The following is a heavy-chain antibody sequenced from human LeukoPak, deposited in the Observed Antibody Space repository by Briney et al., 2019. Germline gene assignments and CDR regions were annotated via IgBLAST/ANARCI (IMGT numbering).Heavy chain of an antibody. CDR3: ARTVLLWFGELLPRGAWFDP. CDR2: INHSGST. Sequence: SETLSLTCAIYGGSFSGYYWSWIRQPPGKGLEWIGEINHSGSTNYNPSLKSRVTISVDTSKNQFSLKLSSVTAADTAVYYCARTVLLWFGELLPRGAWFDPWGQGTLVTVSS. D-gene: IGHD3-10*01. V-gene: IGHV4-34*01. J-gene: IGHJ5*02. CDR1: GGSFSGYY.